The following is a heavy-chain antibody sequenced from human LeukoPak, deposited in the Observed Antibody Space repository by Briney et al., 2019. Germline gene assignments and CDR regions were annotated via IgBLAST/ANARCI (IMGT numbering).Heavy chain of an antibody. CDR3: AYLGLSSDWNDVPGPQIDH. CDR2: IGAYAART. V-gene: IGHV3-23*01. Sequence: GGSLRLSCVASGFDFSSYAMTWVRQAPGRGLEWVSTIGAYAARTYYADSVKGRFTISRDDSKNTLYLQMNSLRADDTAVYYCAYLGLSSDWNDVPGPQIDHWGQGTLVSVSS. CDR1: GFDFSSYA. D-gene: IGHD1-1*01. J-gene: IGHJ4*02.